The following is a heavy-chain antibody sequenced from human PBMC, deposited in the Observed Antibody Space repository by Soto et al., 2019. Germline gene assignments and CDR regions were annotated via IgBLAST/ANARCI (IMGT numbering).Heavy chain of an antibody. CDR1: GYPFREYY. Sequence: QEQLVQSGAEVKKPGASVKVSCKTSGYPFREYYIHWMRQVAGQGLEWMGWINPNSGGTKYGKKFEGGKTMTSDTSISTAYRELRRLRSDDTAVYYCARRLGGGGDYFYGMDVWGQGTAVIVSS. CDR3: ARRLGGGGDYFYGMDV. D-gene: IGHD3-10*01. J-gene: IGHJ6*02. V-gene: IGHV1-2*02. CDR2: INPNSGGT.